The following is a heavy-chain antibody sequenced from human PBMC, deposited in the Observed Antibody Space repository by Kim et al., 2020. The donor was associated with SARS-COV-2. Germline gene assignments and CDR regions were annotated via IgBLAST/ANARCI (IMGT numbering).Heavy chain of an antibody. CDR3: ARVPYYDYVWGSYLEPEIDR. CDR1: GGSISSSSYY. CDR2: IYYSGST. V-gene: IGHV4-39*07. Sequence: SETLSLTCTVSGGSISSSSYYWGWIRQPPGKGLEWIGSIYYSGSTYYNPSLKSRVTISVDTSKNQFSLKMSSVTAADTAVYYCARVPYYDYVWGSYLEPEIDRWGQGTLVTVSS. J-gene: IGHJ5*02. D-gene: IGHD3-16*02.